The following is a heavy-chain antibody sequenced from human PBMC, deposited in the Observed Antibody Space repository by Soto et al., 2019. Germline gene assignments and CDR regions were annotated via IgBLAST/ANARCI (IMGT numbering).Heavy chain of an antibody. J-gene: IGHJ4*02. Sequence: SLRLSCVGSGFNFSNYGMHWVRQAPGKGLEWVAVISDDGINKYYADSVKGRFTVSRDNSKNTLDLQMSSLRTEDTAAYCCARDPRRSHPFFEFDNWGQGTLVTVSS. CDR2: ISDDGINK. CDR3: ARDPRRSHPFFEFDN. CDR1: GFNFSNYG. V-gene: IGHV3-30*03. D-gene: IGHD3-3*01.